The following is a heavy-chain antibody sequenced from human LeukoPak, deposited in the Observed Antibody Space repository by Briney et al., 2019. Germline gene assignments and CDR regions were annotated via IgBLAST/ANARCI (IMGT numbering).Heavy chain of an antibody. CDR1: GGSFSGYY. D-gene: IGHD3-9*01. V-gene: IGHV4-34*01. Sequence: SETLSLTCAVYGGSFSGYYWSWIRQPPGKGLEWIGEINHSGSTNYNPSLKSRVTISVDTSKNQFSLKLSSVTAADTAVYYCARPGXXXVLRYFGKPTVHXFDPWGQGTLVTVSS. J-gene: IGHJ5*02. CDR3: ARPGXXXVLRYFGKPTVHXFDP. CDR2: INHSGST.